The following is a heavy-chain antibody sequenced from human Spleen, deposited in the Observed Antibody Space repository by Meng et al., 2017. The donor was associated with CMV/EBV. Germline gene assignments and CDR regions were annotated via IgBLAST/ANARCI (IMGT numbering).Heavy chain of an antibody. J-gene: IGHJ6*02. D-gene: IGHD2-2*01. CDR1: GYSFTDYY. V-gene: IGHV5-51*01. Sequence: KVSCKGSGYSFTDYYIGWVRQMPGKGLEWMGVIFPGDSETRYSPSFQGQVTISADKSISTAYLQWSSLKASDTAMYYCARALGAVYCSSTSCYENYYYGMDVWGQGTTVTVSS. CDR2: IFPGDSET. CDR3: ARALGAVYCSSTSCYENYYYGMDV.